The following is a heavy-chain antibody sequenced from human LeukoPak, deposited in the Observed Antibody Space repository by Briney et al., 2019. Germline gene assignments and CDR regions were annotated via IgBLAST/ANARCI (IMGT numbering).Heavy chain of an antibody. V-gene: IGHV1-58*02. D-gene: IGHD3-22*01. CDR2: IVVGSGNT. Sequence: ASVKVSCKASGFTFTSSAMQWVRQARGQRLEWIGWIVVGSGNTNYAQKFQGRVTMTRDTSTSTVYMELSSLRSEDTAVYYCARAGRIVRDAFDIWGQGTTVTVSS. J-gene: IGHJ3*02. CDR3: ARAGRIVRDAFDI. CDR1: GFTFTSSA.